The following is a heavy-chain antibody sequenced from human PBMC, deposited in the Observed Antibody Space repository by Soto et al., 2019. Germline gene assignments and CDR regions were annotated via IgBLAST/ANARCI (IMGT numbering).Heavy chain of an antibody. D-gene: IGHD3-3*01. CDR1: GYTFTTYG. V-gene: IGHV1-18*01. Sequence: QVQLVQSGTEVKKPGASVRVSCKASGYTFTTYGFNWVRQAPGQGLEWMGWISAYNGNTNYAQKFQGRVTMTTETSTTTAYMELRSLSSDDTAVYYCARDGARFLEWPLSWFDPWGQGTLVTVSS. J-gene: IGHJ5*02. CDR2: ISAYNGNT. CDR3: ARDGARFLEWPLSWFDP.